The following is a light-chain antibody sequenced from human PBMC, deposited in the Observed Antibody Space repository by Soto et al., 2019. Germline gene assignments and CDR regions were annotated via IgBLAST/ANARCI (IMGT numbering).Light chain of an antibody. CDR1: SSDVGGYNS. Sequence: QSALTQPRSVSGSPGQSVTISCTGTSSDVGGYNSVSWYRQHPGKAPKLMIYDVSKRPSGVPDRFSGSKSGNTASLTISGLQADDEADYYCCSYAGTYSFVFGTGTKVTVL. CDR3: CSYAGTYSFV. CDR2: DVS. V-gene: IGLV2-11*01. J-gene: IGLJ1*01.